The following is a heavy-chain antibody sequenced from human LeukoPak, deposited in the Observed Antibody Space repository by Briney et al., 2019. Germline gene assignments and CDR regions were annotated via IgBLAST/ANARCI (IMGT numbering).Heavy chain of an antibody. CDR2: ISSSSSYI. J-gene: IGHJ6*02. V-gene: IGHV3-21*04. Sequence: GGSLRLSCAASGFTFSSYSMNWVRQAPGKGLEWVSSISSSSSYIYYADSVKGRFTISRDNSKNTLYLQMNNLRAEDTAVYYCAKGRATVVTPKYYYYGMDVWGQGTTVTVSS. CDR1: GFTFSSYS. CDR3: AKGRATVVTPKYYYYGMDV. D-gene: IGHD4-23*01.